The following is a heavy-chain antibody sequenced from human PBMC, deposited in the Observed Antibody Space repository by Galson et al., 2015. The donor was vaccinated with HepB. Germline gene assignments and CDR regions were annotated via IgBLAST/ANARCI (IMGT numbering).Heavy chain of an antibody. Sequence: SLRLSCAASGFTFSRYEMNWVRQAPGKGLEWVSYISSSGSTIYYADSVKGRFTISRDNAKNSLYLQMNSLRAEDTAVYYCARASRRWELHGSLFYFDYWGQGTLVTVSS. CDR3: ARASRRWELHGSLFYFDY. CDR1: GFTFSRYE. J-gene: IGHJ4*02. D-gene: IGHD1-26*01. V-gene: IGHV3-48*03. CDR2: ISSSGSTI.